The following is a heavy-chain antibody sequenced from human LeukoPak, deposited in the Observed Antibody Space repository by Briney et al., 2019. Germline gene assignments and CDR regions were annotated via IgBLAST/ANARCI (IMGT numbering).Heavy chain of an antibody. D-gene: IGHD6-19*01. CDR1: GFTFNNYA. CDR3: AREKDSSGWFGPGSL. CDR2: ISSSSSYT. V-gene: IGHV3-21*01. J-gene: IGHJ4*02. Sequence: GGSLRLSCAASGFTFNNYAMNWVRQAPGKGLEWVSSISSSSSYTYYADSVKGRFTISRDNAKNSLYLQMNSLRAEDAAVYYCAREKDSSGWFGPGSLWGQGTLVTVSS.